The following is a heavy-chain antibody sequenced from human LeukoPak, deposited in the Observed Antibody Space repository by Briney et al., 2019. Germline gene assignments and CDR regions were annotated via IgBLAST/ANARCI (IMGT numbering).Heavy chain of an antibody. Sequence: GGSLRLSCAASGFTFSSYSMNWVRQAPGKGLEWVSYISSSGSTIYYADSVKGRFTISRDNAKNSLYLQMNSLRAEDTAVYYCARVPHLTVPFDYWGQGTLVTVSS. CDR2: ISSSGSTI. D-gene: IGHD4-11*01. J-gene: IGHJ4*02. V-gene: IGHV3-48*04. CDR1: GFTFSSYS. CDR3: ARVPHLTVPFDY.